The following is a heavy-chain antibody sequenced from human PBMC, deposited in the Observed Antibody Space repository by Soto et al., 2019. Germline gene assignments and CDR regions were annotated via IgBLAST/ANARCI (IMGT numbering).Heavy chain of an antibody. V-gene: IGHV3-64D*06. Sequence: GGSLRLSCSASGFIFSTFGMFWVRQAPGQGLEYVSAIFYSGSGSCYADPVRGRFTVSRDNSKNMFYLQMSSLRVEDTALYFCVRGPSRGSSLFGPLDYWGQGTQVTVSS. J-gene: IGHJ4*02. CDR3: VRGPSRGSSLFGPLDY. CDR2: IFYSGSGS. D-gene: IGHD3-3*01. CDR1: GFIFSTFG.